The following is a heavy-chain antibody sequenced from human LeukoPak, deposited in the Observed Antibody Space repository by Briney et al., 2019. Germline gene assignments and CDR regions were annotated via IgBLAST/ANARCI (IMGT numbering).Heavy chain of an antibody. CDR3: ARGHRGAAAGTWAWFDP. J-gene: IGHJ5*02. V-gene: IGHV4-34*01. Sequence: SETLSLTCAVYGGSFSGYYWSWIRQPPGKGLEWIGEINHSGSTNYNPSLKSRVTISVDTSKNQFSLKLSSVTAADTAVYYCARGHRGAAAGTWAWFDPWGQGTLVTVSP. CDR1: GGSFSGYY. CDR2: INHSGST. D-gene: IGHD6-13*01.